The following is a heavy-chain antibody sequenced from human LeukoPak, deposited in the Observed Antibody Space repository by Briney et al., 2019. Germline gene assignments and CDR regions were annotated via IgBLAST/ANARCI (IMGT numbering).Heavy chain of an antibody. Sequence: PSETLSLTCAVYGGSFSGYYWSWIRQPPGEGLGWSGEINDSGSTNYNPSLKSRVTISVDTSKNKFSLKRSSVTAADTAVYYCAREITTNGGKYFDYWGQGTLVTVSS. J-gene: IGHJ4*02. D-gene: IGHD7-27*01. CDR2: INDSGST. CDR1: GGSFSGYY. V-gene: IGHV4-34*01. CDR3: AREITTNGGKYFDY.